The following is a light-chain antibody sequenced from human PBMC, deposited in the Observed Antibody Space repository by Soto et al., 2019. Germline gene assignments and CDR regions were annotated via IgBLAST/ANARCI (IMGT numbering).Light chain of an antibody. CDR1: GSDIGAGYD. CDR3: QSYDSSMNSYV. Sequence: QSVLTQPPSVSAAPGQKVTISCTGTGSDIGAGYDVHWYQQLPGAAPKLLIYSNAIRPSGVPDRFSGSKSGTSASLAITGLRAEDEADYYCQSYDSSMNSYVFGTGTKVTVL. J-gene: IGLJ1*01. V-gene: IGLV1-40*01. CDR2: SNA.